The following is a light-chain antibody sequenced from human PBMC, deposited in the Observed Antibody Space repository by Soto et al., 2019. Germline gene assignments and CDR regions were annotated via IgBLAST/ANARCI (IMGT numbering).Light chain of an antibody. CDR1: QGISSS. CDR3: QQLNTYPIT. J-gene: IGKJ5*01. V-gene: IGKV1-9*01. CDR2: AAS. Sequence: DIQLTQSPSFLSASVGDRVTITCRASQGISSSLAWYQQNPGKAPKFLIYAASTLQSGVPSRFSGSGSGTEFTLTISSLQPEDFATYYCQQLNTYPITFGQGTRLEIK.